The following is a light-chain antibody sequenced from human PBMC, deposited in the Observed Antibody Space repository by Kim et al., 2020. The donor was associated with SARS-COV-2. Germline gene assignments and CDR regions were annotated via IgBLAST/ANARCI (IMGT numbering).Light chain of an antibody. J-gene: IGKJ4*01. CDR3: QQYHNWPLT. CDR2: GAS. Sequence: GSPGESATLSCRASQSVSSNLAWYQQKPGQAPRLLIFGASTRATAIPARFSGSGSGTEFTLTISSLQSEDFAVYYCQQYHNWPLTFGGGTKVDIK. CDR1: QSVSSN. V-gene: IGKV3-15*01.